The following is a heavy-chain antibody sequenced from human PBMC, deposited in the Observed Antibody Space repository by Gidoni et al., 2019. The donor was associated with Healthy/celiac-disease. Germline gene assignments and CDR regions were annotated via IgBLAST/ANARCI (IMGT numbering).Heavy chain of an antibody. D-gene: IGHD1-26*01. J-gene: IGHJ3*02. Sequence: VQLQQWGAGLLMPSETLSLTCAVYGWSFSGYYWSWIRQPPGQGLEWIGEINHSGSTNYNPSLKSRVTISVDTSKNQFSLKLSSVTAADTAVYYCARSLLLPGNDAFDIWGQGTMVTVSS. CDR1: GWSFSGYY. V-gene: IGHV4-34*01. CDR2: INHSGST. CDR3: ARSLLLPGNDAFDI.